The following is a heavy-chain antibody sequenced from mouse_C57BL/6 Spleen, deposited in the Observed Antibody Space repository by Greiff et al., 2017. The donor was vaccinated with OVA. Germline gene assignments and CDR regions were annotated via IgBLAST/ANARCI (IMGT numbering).Heavy chain of an antibody. V-gene: IGHV1-80*01. J-gene: IGHJ3*01. D-gene: IGHD4-1*02. CDR3: ARSTGFAY. CDR2: IYPGDGDT. CDR1: GYAFSSYW. Sequence: VHLVESGAELVKPGASVKISCKASGYAFSSYWMNWVKQRPGKGLEWIGQIYPGDGDTNYNGKFKGKATLTADKSSSTAYMQLSSLTSEDSAVYFCARSTGFAYWGQGTLVTVSA.